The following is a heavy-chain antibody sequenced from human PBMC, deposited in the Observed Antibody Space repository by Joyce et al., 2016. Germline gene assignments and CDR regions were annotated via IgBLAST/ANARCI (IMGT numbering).Heavy chain of an antibody. CDR3: ARVSADYFDY. CDR2: IDYTGST. V-gene: IGHV4-31*03. Sequence: QVQLQESGPGLVKPSQTLSLTCNVSGGSISSGGYYWSWIRQHPGKGLEWIGYIDYTGSTYYNPSLKSRVTISVHTSNSHFSLRLSSVTAADTAVYYCARVSADYFDYWGQGTLVTVSS. J-gene: IGHJ4*02. CDR1: GGSISSGGYY.